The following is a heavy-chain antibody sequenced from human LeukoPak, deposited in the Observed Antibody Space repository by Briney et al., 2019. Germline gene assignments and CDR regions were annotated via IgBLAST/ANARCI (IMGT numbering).Heavy chain of an antibody. CDR3: LRGDRRDY. CDR2: IYSDNT. Sequence: GGSLRLSCTVSGFTVSTNSMSWVRQAPGKGLEWVSFIYSDNTHYSDSVKGRFTISRDNAKDSLYLQMNSLRVEDTAVYYCLRGDRRDYWGQGTLVTVSS. J-gene: IGHJ4*02. V-gene: IGHV3-66*01. CDR1: GFTVSTNS.